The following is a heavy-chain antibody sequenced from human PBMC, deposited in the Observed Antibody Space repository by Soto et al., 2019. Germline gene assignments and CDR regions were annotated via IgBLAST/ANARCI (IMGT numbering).Heavy chain of an antibody. CDR3: ARDKAGMDV. Sequence: LRLSCAASGFTVRSNYMSWVRQAPGKGLEWVSVIYSGGSTYYADAVKGRFTISRDNSKNTLYLQMNSLRAEDTAVYYCARDKAGMDVWGQGTTVTVSS. CDR1: GFTVRSNY. V-gene: IGHV3-53*01. CDR2: IYSGGST. J-gene: IGHJ6*02.